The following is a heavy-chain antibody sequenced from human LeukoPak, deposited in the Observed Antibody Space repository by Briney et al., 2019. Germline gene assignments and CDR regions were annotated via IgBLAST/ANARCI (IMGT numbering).Heavy chain of an antibody. D-gene: IGHD3-3*01. CDR2: IIPIFGTA. CDR3: ARRSPLEWLSEQYYFDY. V-gene: IGHV1-69*13. CDR1: GGTFSSYA. Sequence: ASVKVSCKASGGTFSSYAISWVRQAPGQGLEWMGGIIPIFGTANYAQKFQGRVTITADESTSTAYMELSSLRAEDTAVYYCARRSPLEWLSEQYYFDYWGQGTLVTVSS. J-gene: IGHJ4*02.